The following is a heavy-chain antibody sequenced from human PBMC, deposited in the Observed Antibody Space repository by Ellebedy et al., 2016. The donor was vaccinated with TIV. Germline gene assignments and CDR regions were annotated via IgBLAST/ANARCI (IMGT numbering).Heavy chain of an antibody. D-gene: IGHD6-19*01. V-gene: IGHV1-24*01. Sequence: AASVKVSCKVSGYTLTELSMHWVRQDPGKGLEWMGGFDPEDGETIYAQKFQGRVTMTEDTSTDTAYMELSSLRSEDTAVYYCAEGSGGYFDLWGRGTLVTVSS. CDR2: FDPEDGET. CDR1: GYTLTELS. CDR3: AEGSGGYFDL. J-gene: IGHJ2*01.